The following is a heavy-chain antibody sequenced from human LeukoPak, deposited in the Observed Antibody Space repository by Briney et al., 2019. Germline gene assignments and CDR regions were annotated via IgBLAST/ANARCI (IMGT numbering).Heavy chain of an antibody. CDR1: GFTFSSYA. CDR2: ISGSGGST. D-gene: IGHD2-2*01. J-gene: IGHJ4*02. CDR3: ARVWSGSRSSTSCYDY. Sequence: GGSLRLSCAASGFTFSSYAMSWVRQAPGKGLEWVSAISGSGGSTYYADSVKGRFTISRDNSKNTLYLQMNSLRAEDTAVYYCARVWSGSRSSTSCYDYWGQGTLVTVSS. V-gene: IGHV3-23*01.